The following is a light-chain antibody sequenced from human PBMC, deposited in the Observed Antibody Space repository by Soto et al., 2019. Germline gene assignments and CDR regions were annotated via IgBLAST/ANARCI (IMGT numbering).Light chain of an antibody. J-gene: IGLJ2*01. CDR2: TDD. Sequence: QSALTQPPSASGTPGLRVVISCSGSHSNVGVNAISWYQHLPGTAPRLLLHTDDQRPSGIPDRFSGSYSGTSASLAISRLQSEDEGHYYCASWDDDLNGPIFGGGTQLTVL. V-gene: IGLV1-44*01. CDR1: HSNVGVNA. CDR3: ASWDDDLNGPI.